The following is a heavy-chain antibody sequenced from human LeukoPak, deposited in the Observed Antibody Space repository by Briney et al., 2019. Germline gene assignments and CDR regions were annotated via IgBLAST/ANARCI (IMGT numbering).Heavy chain of an antibody. J-gene: IGHJ3*02. CDR2: ISAYNGNT. D-gene: IGHD3-3*01. V-gene: IGHV1-18*01. Sequence: GASVKVSCKASGYTFTSYGISGVRQAPGQGLEWMGWISAYNGNTNYAQKLQGRVTMTTDTSTSTAYMELRSLRSDDTAVYYCATGFGEDPADAFDIWGQGTMVTVSS. CDR3: ATGFGEDPADAFDI. CDR1: GYTFTSYG.